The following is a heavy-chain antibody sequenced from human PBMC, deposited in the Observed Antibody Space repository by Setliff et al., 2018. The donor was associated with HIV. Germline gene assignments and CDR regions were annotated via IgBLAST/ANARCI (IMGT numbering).Heavy chain of an antibody. V-gene: IGHV4-34*01. CDR2: IHHSGNT. Sequence: SETLSLTCAVYGGSFSGFYWSWIRQAPGKGLEWIGAIHHSGNTYYNPSLKSRVTISVDTSKNLFSLKLTSVIAADTALYYCARYRRFADYIDVWGKGTTVTVSS. D-gene: IGHD1-26*01. J-gene: IGHJ6*03. CDR3: ARYRRFADYIDV. CDR1: GGSFSGFY.